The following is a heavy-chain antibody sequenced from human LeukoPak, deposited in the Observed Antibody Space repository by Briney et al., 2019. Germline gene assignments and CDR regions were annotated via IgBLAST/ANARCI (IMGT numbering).Heavy chain of an antibody. V-gene: IGHV3-21*01. CDR3: AREGVAVAGRGPYYFDY. D-gene: IGHD6-19*01. CDR2: ISGSSSYI. J-gene: IGHJ4*02. Sequence: GGSLRLSCAASGFTFSSYSMNWVRQAPGKGLEWVSSISGSSSYIYYADSVKGRFTISRDNAKNSLYLQMNSLRAEDTAVYYCAREGVAVAGRGPYYFDYWGQGTLVTVSS. CDR1: GFTFSSYS.